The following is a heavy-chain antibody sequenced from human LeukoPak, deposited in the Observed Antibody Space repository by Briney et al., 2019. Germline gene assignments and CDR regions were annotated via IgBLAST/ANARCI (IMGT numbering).Heavy chain of an antibody. J-gene: IGHJ4*02. D-gene: IGHD1-1*01. CDR1: GFIFRSYR. CDR2: ISGTNSYI. V-gene: IGHV3-21*01. CDR3: ARVDRYAFHFAY. Sequence: GGSLRLSCAASGFIFRSYRMTWVRQAPGKGLEWVSSISGTNSYIDYADSVKARFTISRDNAKNSLYLQMNTLRGEDTAVYYCARVDRYAFHFAYWGQGTLVTASS.